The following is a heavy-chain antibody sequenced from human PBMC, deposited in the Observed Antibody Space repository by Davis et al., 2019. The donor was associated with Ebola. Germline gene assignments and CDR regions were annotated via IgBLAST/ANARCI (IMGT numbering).Heavy chain of an antibody. CDR2: IIPIFGTA. D-gene: IGHD3-3*01. V-gene: IGHV1-69*13. Sequence: SVKVSCKASGGTFSSYAISWVRQAPGQGLEWMGGIIPIFGTANYAQKFQGRVTITADESTSTAYMELSSLRSEDTAVYYCARDAPHLSIFGVVRPDYYYYMDVWGKGTTVTVSS. J-gene: IGHJ6*03. CDR3: ARDAPHLSIFGVVRPDYYYYMDV. CDR1: GGTFSSYA.